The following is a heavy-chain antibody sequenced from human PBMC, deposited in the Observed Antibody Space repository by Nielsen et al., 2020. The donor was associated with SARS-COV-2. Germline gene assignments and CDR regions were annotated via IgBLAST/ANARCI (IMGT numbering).Heavy chain of an antibody. CDR2: ISGSGGST. V-gene: IGHV3-23*01. CDR1: GFTFSSYA. CDR3: AKDIGSMVTGFDY. J-gene: IGHJ4*02. Sequence: GESLKISCAASGFTFSSYAMSWVRQAPGKGLEWVSAISGSGGSTYYADSVKGRFTISRDNSKNTLYLQMNSLRAEDTAVYYCAKDIGSMVTGFDYWGQGTLVTVSS. D-gene: IGHD5-18*01.